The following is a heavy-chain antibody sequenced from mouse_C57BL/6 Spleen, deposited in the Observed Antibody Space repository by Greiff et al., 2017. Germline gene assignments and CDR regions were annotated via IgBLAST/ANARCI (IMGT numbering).Heavy chain of an antibody. D-gene: IGHD3-2*02. CDR3: ARSGDSSGFLLFAY. Sequence: QVQLQQPGAELVRPGTSVKLSCKASGYTFTSYWMHWVKQRPGQGLEWIGVIDPSDSYTNYNQKFKGKATLTVDTSSSTAYMQLSSLTSEDSAVYYCARSGDSSGFLLFAYWRQGTLVTVSA. V-gene: IGHV1-59*01. J-gene: IGHJ3*01. CDR2: IDPSDSYT. CDR1: GYTFTSYW.